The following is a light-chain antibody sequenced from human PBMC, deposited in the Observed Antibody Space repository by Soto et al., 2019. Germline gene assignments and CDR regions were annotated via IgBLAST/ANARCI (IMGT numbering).Light chain of an antibody. Sequence: EIVMTQSPATLSVSPGERATLSCRASQSVSSNLAWYQQKPGLAPRLLIYGASNRATGIPARFSGSGSGTEFPLTISSLQSEGFAVYYCQHYNNWPYTFGQGTKLEIK. V-gene: IGKV3-15*01. CDR2: GAS. CDR1: QSVSSN. CDR3: QHYNNWPYT. J-gene: IGKJ2*01.